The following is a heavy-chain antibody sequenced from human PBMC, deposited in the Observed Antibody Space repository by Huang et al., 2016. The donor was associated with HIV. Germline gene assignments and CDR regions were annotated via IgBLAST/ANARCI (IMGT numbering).Heavy chain of an antibody. Sequence: QVQLQESGPGLVKSSETLSLTCAVFGVSINGYYWSWIRQPPGKGLEWIGYISYSGNTNYTPSLRSRISMSLDTSKKHFSLNVRSVTAADTAIYYCARSTWRYSSGSRQNYLDHWGQGTLVTVSS. CDR3: ARSTWRYSSGSRQNYLDH. D-gene: IGHD3-22*01. V-gene: IGHV4-59*01. J-gene: IGHJ4*02. CDR2: ISYSGNT. CDR1: GVSINGYY.